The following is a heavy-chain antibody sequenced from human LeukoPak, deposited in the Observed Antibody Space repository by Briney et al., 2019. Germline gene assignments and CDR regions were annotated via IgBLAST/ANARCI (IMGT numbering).Heavy chain of an antibody. CDR1: GGSISSYY. D-gene: IGHD1-26*01. V-gene: IGHV4-59*01. CDR3: ARERYRGSYVLEGY. Sequence: PSETLSLTCTVSGGSISSYYWSWIRQPPGKGLEWIGYIYYSGSTNYNPSLKSRVTISVDTSKNQFSLKLSSVTAADTAVYYCARERYRGSYVLEGYWGQGTLVTVSS. CDR2: IYYSGST. J-gene: IGHJ4*02.